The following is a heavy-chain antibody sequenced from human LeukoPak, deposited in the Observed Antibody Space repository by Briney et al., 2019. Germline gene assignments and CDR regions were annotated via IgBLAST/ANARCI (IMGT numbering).Heavy chain of an antibody. J-gene: IGHJ5*02. CDR2: INPNSGAT. CDR3: AKTARRGGQNWLDP. CDR1: GYTFTDYY. V-gene: IGHV1-2*02. D-gene: IGHD3-16*01. Sequence: ASVKVSCKASGYTFTDYYIHWARQAPGQGLEWVGWINPNSGATNYAQKFHGRVTMASDTSIRTAYMDLNRVGPDDTAVYYCAKTARRGGQNWLDPWGQGTLVTVSS.